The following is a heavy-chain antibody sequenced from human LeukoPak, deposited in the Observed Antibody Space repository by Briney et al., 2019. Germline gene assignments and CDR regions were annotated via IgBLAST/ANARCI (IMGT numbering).Heavy chain of an antibody. D-gene: IGHD6-6*01. Sequence: GGSLRLSCAASGFTFSSYWMHWVRQAPGKGLVWVSHINSDGSSTNYADSVKGRFTISRDNAKNTLYLQMNSLRAEDTAVYYCARSIAADYWGQGTLVTVSS. V-gene: IGHV3-74*01. CDR3: ARSIAADY. CDR2: INSDGSST. J-gene: IGHJ4*02. CDR1: GFTFSSYW.